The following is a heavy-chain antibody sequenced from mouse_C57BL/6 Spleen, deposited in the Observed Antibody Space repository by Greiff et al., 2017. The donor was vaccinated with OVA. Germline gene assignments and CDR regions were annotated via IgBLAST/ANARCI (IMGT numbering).Heavy chain of an antibody. V-gene: IGHV1-15*01. CDR3: TRDGGLLRGAMDY. Sequence: VQLQQSGAELVRPGASVTLSCKASGYTFTDYEMHWVKQTPVHGLEWIGAIYPETGGTAYNQKFKGKAILTADKSSSTAYMELRSLTSEDSAVYYCTRDGGLLRGAMDYWGQGTSVTVSS. CDR2: IYPETGGT. D-gene: IGHD2-3*01. CDR1: GYTFTDYE. J-gene: IGHJ4*01.